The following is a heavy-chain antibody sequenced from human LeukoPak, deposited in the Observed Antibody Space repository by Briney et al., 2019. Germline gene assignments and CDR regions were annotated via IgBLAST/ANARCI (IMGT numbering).Heavy chain of an antibody. D-gene: IGHD4-23*01. CDR2: IRQDGSER. Sequence: GGSLRFSCAASGFIFSNYWMTWVRQAPGKGPEWVANIRQDGSERDYVDSVKGRFTISRDNAKDSLYLQMNSLRAEDTAVYYCARKGGRNSPLGYWGQGTLVTVSS. V-gene: IGHV3-7*01. CDR3: ARKGGRNSPLGY. J-gene: IGHJ4*02. CDR1: GFIFSNYW.